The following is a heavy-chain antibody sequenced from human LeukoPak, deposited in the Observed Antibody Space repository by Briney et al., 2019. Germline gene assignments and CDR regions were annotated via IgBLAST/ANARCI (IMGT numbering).Heavy chain of an antibody. J-gene: IGHJ4*02. V-gene: IGHV4-4*02. CDR3: ARDVLGIAAATR. CDR1: GGSISSSNW. Sequence: PSETLSLTCAVSGGSISSSNWWSWVRPPPGKGLEWIGEIYHSGSTNYNPSLKSRVTISVDKSKNQFSLKLSSVTAADTAVYYCARDVLGIAAATRWGQGTLVTVSS. CDR2: IYHSGST. D-gene: IGHD6-13*01.